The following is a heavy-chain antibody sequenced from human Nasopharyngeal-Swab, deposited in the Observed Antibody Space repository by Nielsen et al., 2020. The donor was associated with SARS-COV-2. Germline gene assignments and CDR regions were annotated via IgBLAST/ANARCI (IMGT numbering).Heavy chain of an antibody. Sequence: GESLKISCAASGFTFSSYGMHRVRQAPGKGLEWVAFIRYDGSNKYYADSVKGRFTISRDNSKNTLYLQMNSLRAEDTAVYYCAKKTQSRFLGYMDVWGKGTTVTVSS. V-gene: IGHV3-30*02. CDR3: AKKTQSRFLGYMDV. D-gene: IGHD3-3*01. J-gene: IGHJ6*03. CDR2: IRYDGSNK. CDR1: GFTFSSYG.